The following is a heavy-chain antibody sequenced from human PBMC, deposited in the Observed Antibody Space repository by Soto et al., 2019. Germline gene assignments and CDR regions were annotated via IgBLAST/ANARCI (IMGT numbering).Heavy chain of an antibody. Sequence: EVKLVETGGGLTQPGGSLRLSCENSGFTVNSDYMSWVRQAPGKGLEWVSIIYAGGSTYYADSVRGRFTISSDNSRNTLYLQIYSLRVEDTAVYYCARSFDYGYIHHWGQGTLVTVST. CDR3: ARSFDYGYIHH. CDR2: IYAGGST. J-gene: IGHJ4*02. CDR1: GFTVNSDY. D-gene: IGHD3-10*01. V-gene: IGHV3-53*02.